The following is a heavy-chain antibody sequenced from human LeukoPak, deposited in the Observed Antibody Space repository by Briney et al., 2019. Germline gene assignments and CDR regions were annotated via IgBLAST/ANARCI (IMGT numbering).Heavy chain of an antibody. CDR3: AGHHQAYSRTY. J-gene: IGHJ4*02. CDR2: MSTDGSSK. Sequence: GGSLRLSCAASGFTFSSYWMHWVRQAPGKGLVWVSRMSTDGSSKTYTDSVKGRFTISRDNPKNTLFLQMNSLRAEDTAVYYCAGHHQAYSRTYWGQGTLVTVSS. V-gene: IGHV3-74*01. D-gene: IGHD6-13*01. CDR1: GFTFSSYW.